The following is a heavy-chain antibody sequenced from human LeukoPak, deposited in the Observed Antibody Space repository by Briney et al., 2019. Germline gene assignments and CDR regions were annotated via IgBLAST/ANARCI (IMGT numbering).Heavy chain of an antibody. Sequence: GGSLRLSCAASGFTFTSYEMNWVRQAPGKGLEWVSYISSSGSTIYYADSVRGRFTISIDNAKNSLYLQMNSLRAEDTAVYFCSRVLCENSGYLDYWGQGTMVTVSS. D-gene: IGHD3-22*01. CDR3: SRVLCENSGYLDY. J-gene: IGHJ4*02. V-gene: IGHV3-48*03. CDR2: ISSSGSTI. CDR1: GFTFTSYE.